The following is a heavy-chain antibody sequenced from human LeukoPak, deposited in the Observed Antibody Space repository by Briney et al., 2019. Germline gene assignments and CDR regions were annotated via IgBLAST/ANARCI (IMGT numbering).Heavy chain of an antibody. CDR2: IYSSGTI. CDR1: GGSISSYY. D-gene: IGHD3-10*01. V-gene: IGHV4-4*07. J-gene: IGHJ5*02. CDR3: TRDSGTTGEVKFDP. Sequence: SKTLSLTCSVSGGSISSYYWSWIRQPAGKGLEWIGRIYSSGTITYNPSLQSRVTMSVDTSKNEFSLKMSSVTAADTAVYYCTRDSGTTGEVKFDPWGRGTLVAVSS.